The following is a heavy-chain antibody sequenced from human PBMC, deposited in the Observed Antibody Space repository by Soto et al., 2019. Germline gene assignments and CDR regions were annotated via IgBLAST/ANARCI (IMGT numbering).Heavy chain of an antibody. CDR2: INAGNGNT. CDR3: ARFLGYYYGSGSPNAYYYGMDV. CDR1: GYTFTSYA. V-gene: IGHV1-3*01. J-gene: IGHJ6*02. D-gene: IGHD3-10*01. Sequence: QVQLVQSGAEVKKPGASVKVSCKASGYTFTSYAMHWVRQAPGQRLEWMGWINAGNGNTKYSQKFQGRVTITRDRSASTAYMELSSLRSEDTAVYYCARFLGYYYGSGSPNAYYYGMDVWGQGTTVTVSS.